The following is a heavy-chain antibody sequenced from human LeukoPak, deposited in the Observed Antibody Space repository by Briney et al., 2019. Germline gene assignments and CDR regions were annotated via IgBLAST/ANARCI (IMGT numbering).Heavy chain of an antibody. CDR2: IWYDGSNK. D-gene: IGHD3-22*01. CDR1: GFTFSSYG. Sequence: GGSLRLSCAASGFTFSSYGMHWVRQAPGKGLEWVAVIWYDGSNKYYADSVKGRFTISRDNSKNTLYLQMNSLRAEDTAVYYCARAPYYSHVEFYFDYWGQGTLVTVSS. V-gene: IGHV3-33*01. CDR3: ARAPYYSHVEFYFDY. J-gene: IGHJ4*02.